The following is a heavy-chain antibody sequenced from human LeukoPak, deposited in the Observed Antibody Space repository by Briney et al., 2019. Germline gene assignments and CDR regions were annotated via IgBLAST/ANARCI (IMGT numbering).Heavy chain of an antibody. CDR1: GGSISSDY. D-gene: IGHD5-24*01. V-gene: IGHV4-59*01. J-gene: IGHJ4*02. CDR2: IYYSGST. Sequence: PSETLSLTCTVSGGSISSDYWSWVRQPPGKGLEWIGYIYYSGSTNYNPSLKSRVTISVDTSKNQFSLKLSSVTAADTAVYYCARGGGYNSYLDYWGQGTLVTVPS. CDR3: ARGGGYNSYLDY.